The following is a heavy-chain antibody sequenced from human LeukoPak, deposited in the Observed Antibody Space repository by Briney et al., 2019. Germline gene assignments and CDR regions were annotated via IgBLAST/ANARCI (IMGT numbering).Heavy chain of an antibody. CDR1: GYTFTSYG. J-gene: IGHJ6*02. D-gene: IGHD3-22*01. CDR3: ARGYYYDSSGSQEYYYGMDV. CDR2: ISAYNGNT. Sequence: ASVKVSCKASGYTFTSYGISWVRQAPGQGLEWMGWISAYNGNTNYAQRLQGRVTMTTDTSTSTAYMELRSLRSDDTAVYYCARGYYYDSSGSQEYYYGMDVWGQGTTVTVSS. V-gene: IGHV1-18*04.